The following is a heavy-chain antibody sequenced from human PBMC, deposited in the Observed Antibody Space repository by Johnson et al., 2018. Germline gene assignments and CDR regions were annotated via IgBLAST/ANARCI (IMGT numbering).Heavy chain of an antibody. CDR3: ASADLRDQSGYYTPHYYYYGMDV. Sequence: QLVQSGPEVKKPGTSVKVSCKASGFTFTSSAVQWVRQARGQRLAWIGWIVVGSGNTNYAQKFQESVPITRDMSTSTASRALNSRRSEDTAVYYCASADLRDQSGYYTPHYYYYGMDVWGQGTTVTVSS. V-gene: IGHV1-58*01. CDR1: GFTFTSSA. CDR2: IVVGSGNT. D-gene: IGHD3-3*01. J-gene: IGHJ6*02.